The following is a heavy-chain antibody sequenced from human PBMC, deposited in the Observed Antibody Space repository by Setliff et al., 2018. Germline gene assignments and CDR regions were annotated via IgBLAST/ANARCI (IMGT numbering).Heavy chain of an antibody. Sequence: PSETLSLTCTVSCGSISSGDYFWSWILKTPGMGLEWIGYISHSGNTYYNPSLKSRVTISAETSKNQFSLKLSSVTAADTDVYYCAREMSAFKRASDIWGQGTLVTVSS. J-gene: IGHJ3*02. D-gene: IGHD3-3*02. CDR3: AREMSAFKRASDI. V-gene: IGHV4-30-4*08. CDR1: CGSISSGDYF. CDR2: ISHSGNT.